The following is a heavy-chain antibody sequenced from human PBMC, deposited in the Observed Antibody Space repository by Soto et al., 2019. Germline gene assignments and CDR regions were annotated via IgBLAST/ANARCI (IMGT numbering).Heavy chain of an antibody. CDR2: IYYSGST. V-gene: IGHV4-31*03. D-gene: IGHD5-18*01. J-gene: IGHJ4*02. CDR1: GGSISSGGYY. Sequence: QVQLQESGPGLVKPSQTLSLTCTVSGGSISSGGYYWTWIRQHPGQGLECIGYIYYSGSTYSTPSLRSRVTISVNTSSNQFSLKLNSLTAADTAVYFCARGRGYNTKCDYWGPGTLVTGSS. CDR3: ARGRGYNTKCDY.